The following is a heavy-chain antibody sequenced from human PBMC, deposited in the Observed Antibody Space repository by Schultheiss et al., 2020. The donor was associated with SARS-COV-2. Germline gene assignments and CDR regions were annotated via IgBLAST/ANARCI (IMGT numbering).Heavy chain of an antibody. Sequence: GGSLRLSCAASGFTFSSYWMHWVRQAPGKGLEWVSSISSSSSYIYYADSVKGRFTISRDNAKNSLYLQMNSLRAEDTAVYYCARDGAFVSSGDTPPDYWGQGTLVTVSS. D-gene: IGHD3-22*01. V-gene: IGHV3-21*01. J-gene: IGHJ4*02. CDR2: ISSSSSYI. CDR1: GFTFSSYW. CDR3: ARDGAFVSSGDTPPDY.